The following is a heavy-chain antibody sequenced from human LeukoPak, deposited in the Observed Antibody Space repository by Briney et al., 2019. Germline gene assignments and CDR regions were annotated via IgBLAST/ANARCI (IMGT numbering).Heavy chain of an antibody. J-gene: IGHJ4*02. V-gene: IGHV4-61*01. CDR3: ASSYAHPLDY. CDR2: IYYSGST. CDR1: GGSVSSGSYY. D-gene: IGHD2-2*01. Sequence: SETLSLSCTVSGGSVSSGSYYWSWIRQPPGKGLEWIGYIYYSGSTNYNPSLKSRVTISVDTSKNQFSLKLSSVTAADTAVYYCASSYAHPLDYWGQGTLVTVSS.